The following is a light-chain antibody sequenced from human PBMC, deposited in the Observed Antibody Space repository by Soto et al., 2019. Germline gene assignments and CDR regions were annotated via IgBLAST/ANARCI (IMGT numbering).Light chain of an antibody. CDR2: SNN. CDR1: NSNIGTNS. CDR3: AAWDGSLNGWV. Sequence: QSVLTQPPSASGTPGQRVTISCSGSNSNIGTNSMNWYQQLPGTAPKLLIHSNNQRPSGVPDRFSGSKSGTSASLPISGLQSEDEADYYCAAWDGSLNGWVFGGGTKVTVL. V-gene: IGLV1-44*01. J-gene: IGLJ3*02.